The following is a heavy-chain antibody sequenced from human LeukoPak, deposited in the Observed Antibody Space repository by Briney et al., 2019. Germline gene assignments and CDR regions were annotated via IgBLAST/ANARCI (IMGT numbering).Heavy chain of an antibody. J-gene: IGHJ4*02. V-gene: IGHV3-21*01. CDR1: GFTFSRYT. D-gene: IGHD3-3*01. Sequence: GGSLRLSCAASGFTFSRYTMNWVRQAPGKGLEWVSSITSSSSYIYYADSVKGRFTISRDTAKNSLYLQLNGLRPEDTAIYYCARGDPIYDFWSGGDYWGQGSLVTVSS. CDR2: ITSSSSYI. CDR3: ARGDPIYDFWSGGDY.